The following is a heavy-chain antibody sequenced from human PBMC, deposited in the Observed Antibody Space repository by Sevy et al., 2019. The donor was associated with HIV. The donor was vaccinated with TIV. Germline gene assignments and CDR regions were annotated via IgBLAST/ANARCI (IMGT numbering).Heavy chain of an antibody. CDR1: GFTFSRDW. CDR2: IEADGSET. Sequence: GGSLRLSCAASGFTFSRDWMTWVRQAPGKGLEWVAKIEADGSETYSVDSVKGRFSISRDNAKNALYLQMNSLRAEDTAVYYCARGANNLYNWGQGTLVNVSS. D-gene: IGHD3-10*01. J-gene: IGHJ4*02. V-gene: IGHV3-7*01. CDR3: ARGANNLYN.